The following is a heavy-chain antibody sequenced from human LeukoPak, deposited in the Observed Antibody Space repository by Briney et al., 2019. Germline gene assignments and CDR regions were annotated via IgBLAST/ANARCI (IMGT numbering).Heavy chain of an antibody. D-gene: IGHD5-12*01. V-gene: IGHV4-59*08. CDR1: GGSISSYY. Sequence: SETLSLTCTVSGGSISSYYWSWIRQPPGKGLEWIGYIYYSGSTNYNPFLKSRLTISVDTSKNQSSLTLSSATAADTAVYYCARQRSSGYDFSGFDSWGQGTLVTVSP. J-gene: IGHJ5*01. CDR3: ARQRSSGYDFSGFDS. CDR2: IYYSGST.